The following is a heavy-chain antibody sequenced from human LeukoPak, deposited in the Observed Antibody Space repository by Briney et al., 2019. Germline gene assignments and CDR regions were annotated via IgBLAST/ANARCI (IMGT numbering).Heavy chain of an antibody. J-gene: IGHJ4*02. V-gene: IGHV1-24*01. Sequence: ASVKVSCKVSGHTLSDLTMHWVRQAPGKGLEWMGGFDPGNGEIIYAQKFQGRVTMTEDASTDTAFMELSSLKSEDTAVYYCAAGGLYDPPPYRGQGTLVTVSS. D-gene: IGHD3-3*01. CDR1: GHTLSDLT. CDR2: FDPGNGEI. CDR3: AAGGLYDPPPY.